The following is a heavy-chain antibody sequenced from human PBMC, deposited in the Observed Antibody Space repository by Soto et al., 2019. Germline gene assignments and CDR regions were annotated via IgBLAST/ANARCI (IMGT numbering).Heavy chain of an antibody. CDR3: ARSEPYSSGWYGPSFDY. CDR1: GGSISSYY. D-gene: IGHD6-19*01. CDR2: IYYSGST. J-gene: IGHJ4*02. Sequence: PSETLSLTCTVSGGSISSYYWSWIRQPPGKGLEWIGYIYYSGSTNYNPSLKSRVTISVDTSKNQFSLKLSSVTAADTAVYYCARSEPYSSGWYGPSFDYWGQGTLVTVS. V-gene: IGHV4-59*01.